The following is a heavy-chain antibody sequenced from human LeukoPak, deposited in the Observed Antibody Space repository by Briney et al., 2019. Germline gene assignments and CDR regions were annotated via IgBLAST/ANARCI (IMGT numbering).Heavy chain of an antibody. CDR3: ARSCRILDIVATIRARLGGNGFGI. CDR2: IYYSGRT. CDR1: GGSISSSSYY. J-gene: IGHJ3*02. Sequence: SETLSLTCTVSGGSISSSSYYWGWIRQPPGKGLEWIGSIYYSGRTYYNPSLKSRVTISVDTSKNQFSLKLSSVTAADKAVYYCARSCRILDIVATIRARLGGNGFGIWGQGTMVTVSS. V-gene: IGHV4-39*07. D-gene: IGHD5-12*01.